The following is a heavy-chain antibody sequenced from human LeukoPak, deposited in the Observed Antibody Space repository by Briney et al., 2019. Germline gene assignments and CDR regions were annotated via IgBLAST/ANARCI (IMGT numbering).Heavy chain of an antibody. D-gene: IGHD6-19*01. J-gene: IGHJ4*02. CDR1: GFTFGDYA. CDR2: IRSKAYGGTT. CDR3: TRVGQWLVRGWFDY. V-gene: IGHV3-49*04. Sequence: PGRSLRLSCTASGFTFGDYAMNWVRQTPGKGLEWVSFIRSKAYGGTTEYAASVKGRFTISRDDSESIAYLQINSLKTEDTGVYYCTRVGQWLVRGWFDYWGQGTLVTVSS.